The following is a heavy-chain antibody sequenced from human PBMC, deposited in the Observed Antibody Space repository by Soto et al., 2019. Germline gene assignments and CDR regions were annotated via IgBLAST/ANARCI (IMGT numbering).Heavy chain of an antibody. CDR3: ARGGLHAYYFDY. Sequence: EVQLVESGGGLVQPGGSLRLSCAASGFTFSSYWMHWVRQAPGKGLVWISRINSDGSTTNYADSVKGRFTISRDNAQNTVYRQMNSLRAEDTAVYYCARGGLHAYYFDYWGQGTLVTVSS. CDR2: INSDGSTT. CDR1: GFTFSSYW. J-gene: IGHJ4*02. V-gene: IGHV3-74*01. D-gene: IGHD5-12*01.